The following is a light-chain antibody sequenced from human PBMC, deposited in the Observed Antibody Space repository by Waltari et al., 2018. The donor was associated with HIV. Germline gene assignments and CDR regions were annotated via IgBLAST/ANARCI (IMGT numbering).Light chain of an antibody. CDR2: DVS. CDR1: SSDVGGYNY. V-gene: IGLV2-14*01. J-gene: IGLJ2*01. CDR3: SSYTSSSFVV. Sequence: QSALTQPASVSGSPGQSITISCTGTSSDVGGYNYVPWYQQHPGKAPKLMIYDVSNRPSGVSNRFSGSKSGNTASLTISGLQAEDEADYYCSSYTSSSFVVFCGGTKLTVL.